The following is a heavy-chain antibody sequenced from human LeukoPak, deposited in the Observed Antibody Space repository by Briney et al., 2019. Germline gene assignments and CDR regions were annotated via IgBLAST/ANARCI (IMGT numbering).Heavy chain of an antibody. Sequence: PSETLSLTCTVSGGSISSGSYYWSWIRQPAGKGLERIGRIYTSGSTNYNPSLKSRVTISVDTSKNQFSLKLSSVTAADTAVYYCARARPYGSGSWYFDYWGQGTLVTVSS. V-gene: IGHV4-61*02. CDR3: ARARPYGSGSWYFDY. J-gene: IGHJ4*02. CDR1: GGSISSGSYY. D-gene: IGHD3-10*01. CDR2: IYTSGST.